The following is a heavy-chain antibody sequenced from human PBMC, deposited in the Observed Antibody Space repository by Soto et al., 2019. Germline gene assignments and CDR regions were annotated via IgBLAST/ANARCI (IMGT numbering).Heavy chain of an antibody. Sequence: SGGSLRLSCAASGFTFRDYYMSWIRQAPGKGLEWVSYISSSISYTNYADSVKGRFTISRDNAKNSLYLQMNSLIAEDTAVYYCARLGYDYGSNCSAFDLWGQGTMVTVSS. J-gene: IGHJ3*01. CDR3: ARLGYDYGSNCSAFDL. CDR2: ISSSISYT. V-gene: IGHV3-11*06. CDR1: GFTFRDYY. D-gene: IGHD4-17*01.